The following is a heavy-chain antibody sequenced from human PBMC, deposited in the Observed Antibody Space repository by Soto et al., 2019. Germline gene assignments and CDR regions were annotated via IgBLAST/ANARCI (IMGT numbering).Heavy chain of an antibody. Sequence: SETLSLTCTVSGGSISSSSYYWGWIRQPPGKGLEWIGSIYYSGSTYYNPSLKSRVTISVDTSKNQFSLKLSSVTAADTAVYYCARTLAARRDAFDIWGQGKMVTV. D-gene: IGHD6-6*01. CDR1: GGSISSSSYY. CDR2: IYYSGST. V-gene: IGHV4-39*01. J-gene: IGHJ3*02. CDR3: ARTLAARRDAFDI.